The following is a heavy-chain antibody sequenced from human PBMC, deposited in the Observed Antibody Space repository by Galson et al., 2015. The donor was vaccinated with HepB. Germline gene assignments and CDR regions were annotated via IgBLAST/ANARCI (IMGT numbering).Heavy chain of an antibody. D-gene: IGHD2-21*02. V-gene: IGHV1-2*02. J-gene: IGHJ4*02. Sequence: SVKVSCKASGYTFTGYYMHWVRQAPGQGLEWMGWINPNSGGTNYAQKFQGRVTMTRDTSISTAYMELSRLRSDDTAVYYCARDWWAVVTAILDYWGQGTLVTVSS. CDR2: INPNSGGT. CDR3: ARDWWAVVTAILDY. CDR1: GYTFTGYY.